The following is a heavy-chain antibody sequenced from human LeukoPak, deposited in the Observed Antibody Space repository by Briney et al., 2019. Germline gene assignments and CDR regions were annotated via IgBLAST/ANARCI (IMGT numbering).Heavy chain of an antibody. Sequence: GASVKVSCTVSGYAFNELSIHWVRQAPGKGLEWVGGIDREDGQTIDAQNFQGRVTLAYMEVTSLRSEDTAVYYCATKNLFHLWGQGTLVTVSS. CDR2: IDREDGQT. CDR1: GYAFNELS. CDR3: ATKNLFHL. V-gene: IGHV1-24*01. D-gene: IGHD1-14*01. J-gene: IGHJ5*02.